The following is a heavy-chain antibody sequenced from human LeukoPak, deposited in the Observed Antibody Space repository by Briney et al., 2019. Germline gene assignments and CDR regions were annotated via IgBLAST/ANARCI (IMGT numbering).Heavy chain of an antibody. CDR1: GFLFSGYD. Sequence: PGGSLRLPCSASGFLFSGYDMHWLRQAPGKALEYVSAINSNGDNTYYAHSVKGRFTISRDSTRNTLYLQVSSLGPDDAAVYYCVGGVVPAAVNGMDVWGKGTTITVSS. D-gene: IGHD2-2*01. CDR3: VGGVVPAAVNGMDV. CDR2: INSNGDNT. J-gene: IGHJ6*04. V-gene: IGHV3-64D*06.